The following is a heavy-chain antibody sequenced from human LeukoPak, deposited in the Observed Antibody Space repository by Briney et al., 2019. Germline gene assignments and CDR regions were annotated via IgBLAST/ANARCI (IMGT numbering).Heavy chain of an antibody. V-gene: IGHV3-48*01. CDR3: ARETPYSSSWTDLDY. Sequence: GGSLRLSCAASGFTFSNYNMHWVRQAPGKGLEWGSYITLSSSTIYYADSVKGRFTISRDNAKKSLYLQMNSLGAEDTAVYYCARETPYSSSWTDLDYWGQGTLVTVSS. D-gene: IGHD6-13*01. CDR1: GFTFSNYN. J-gene: IGHJ4*02. CDR2: ITLSSSTI.